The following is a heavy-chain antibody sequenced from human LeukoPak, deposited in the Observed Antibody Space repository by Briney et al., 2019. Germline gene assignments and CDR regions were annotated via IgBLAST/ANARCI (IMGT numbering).Heavy chain of an antibody. Sequence: ASVKVSCKASGYXFTGYYMHWVRQAPGQGLEWMGWINPNSGGTNYAQKFQGRVTMTRDKSISTAYLQWSSLKASDTAMYYCARRGYRSGANAFDIWGQGTMVTVSS. J-gene: IGHJ3*02. CDR1: GYXFTGYY. D-gene: IGHD6-19*01. CDR3: ARRGYRSGANAFDI. CDR2: INPNSGGT. V-gene: IGHV1-2*02.